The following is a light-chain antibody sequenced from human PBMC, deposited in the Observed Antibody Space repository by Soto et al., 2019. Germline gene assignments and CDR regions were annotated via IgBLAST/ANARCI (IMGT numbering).Light chain of an antibody. Sequence: QSVLTQPASVSGSPGQSITISCTGTSSDVGGYDFVSWYQHHPGKAPKLMIYDVNNRPSGLSDRFSGSKSGNTASLTISGLQNEDEADYYCCSYTSSHTRVFGTGTKVTVL. CDR2: DVN. CDR3: CSYTSSHTRV. V-gene: IGLV2-14*01. J-gene: IGLJ1*01. CDR1: SSDVGGYDF.